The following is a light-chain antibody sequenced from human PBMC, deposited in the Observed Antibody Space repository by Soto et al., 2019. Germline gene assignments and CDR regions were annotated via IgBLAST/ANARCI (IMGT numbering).Light chain of an antibody. V-gene: IGKV1-39*01. CDR1: QSISNS. Sequence: DIQLTQSPSSLSASVGDRVTITCRASQSISNSLNWYQQKPGKAPNLLIYGTSSLQNGVPSRFGGSGSGTDFTLIISSLQREDFATYYCQQSYSSSWTFGQGTKVDSK. CDR2: GTS. J-gene: IGKJ1*01. CDR3: QQSYSSSWT.